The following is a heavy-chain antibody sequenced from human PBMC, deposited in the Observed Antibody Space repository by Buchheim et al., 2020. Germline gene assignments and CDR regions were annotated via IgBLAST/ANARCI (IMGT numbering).Heavy chain of an antibody. J-gene: IGHJ5*02. CDR3: ASLLEISDTTGADWFDP. CDR1: GFTFSSYS. Sequence: EVQLVESGGGLVQPGGSLRLSCAASGFTFSSYSMNWVRQAPGKGLEWVSYISSSSSTIYYADSVKGRFTISRDNAKNSLYLQMNSLRAEDTAVYYCASLLEISDTTGADWFDPWGQGTL. D-gene: IGHD3-3*01. V-gene: IGHV3-48*01. CDR2: ISSSSSTI.